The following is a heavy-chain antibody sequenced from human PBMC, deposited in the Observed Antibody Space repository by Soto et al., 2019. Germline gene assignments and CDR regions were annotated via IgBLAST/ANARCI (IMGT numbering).Heavy chain of an antibody. CDR2: VKSNIDGGTT. Sequence: PGGSLRLSCAASGFTFSSYSMNWVRQAPGKGPEWVGRVKSNIDGGTTGYAAPVKGRFTVSRDDSENTLYLQMNSLKTEDTAVYYCSHGYYQYFNSWGQGTLVTVSS. CDR3: SHGYYQYFNS. V-gene: IGHV3-15*07. D-gene: IGHD5-18*01. J-gene: IGHJ4*02. CDR1: GFTFSSYS.